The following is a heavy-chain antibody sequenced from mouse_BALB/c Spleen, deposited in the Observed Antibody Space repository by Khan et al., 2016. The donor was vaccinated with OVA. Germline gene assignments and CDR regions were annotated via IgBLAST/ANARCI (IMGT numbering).Heavy chain of an antibody. CDR3: VRGYYGDPFAY. CDR2: ISDVGNYT. CDR1: GFIFSDYY. D-gene: IGHD2-13*01. V-gene: IGHV5-4*02. J-gene: IGHJ3*01. Sequence: EVELVESGGGLVKPGGSLKLSCAASGFIFSDYYMYWVRQTPEKRLEWVATISDVGNYTYYTDSVKGRFTISRDDARNNLYLQMSSLKSEDTAIYYCVRGYYGDPFAYWGQGTLVTVSA.